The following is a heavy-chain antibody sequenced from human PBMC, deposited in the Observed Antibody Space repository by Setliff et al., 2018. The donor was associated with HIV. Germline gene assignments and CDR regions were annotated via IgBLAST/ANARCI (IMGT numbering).Heavy chain of an antibody. Sequence: PSETLSLTCTVSGGSISSYCWSWVRQPPGKGLEWIGYIYTTGSTKYNPSLQSRVAMSIDTSKNQFSLYLTSVTAADTAIYYCVRDRHYYGSGSYGPWGQGILVTVSS. CDR3: VRDRHYYGSGSYGP. V-gene: IGHV4-4*09. CDR2: IYTTGST. D-gene: IGHD3-10*01. CDR1: GGSISSYC. J-gene: IGHJ5*02.